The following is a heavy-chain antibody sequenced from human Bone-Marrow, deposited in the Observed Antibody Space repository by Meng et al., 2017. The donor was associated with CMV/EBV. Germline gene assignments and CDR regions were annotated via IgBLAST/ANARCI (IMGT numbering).Heavy chain of an antibody. V-gene: IGHV4-34*01. D-gene: IGHD6-13*01. Sequence: SETLSLTCAVYGGSFSGYYWSWIRQPPGKGLEWIGEINHSGSTNYNPSLKSRVTISVDTSKNQFSLKLSSVTAADTAVYYCARERQLVQYDWFDPWGQGTLVTVSS. CDR3: ARERQLVQYDWFDP. CDR1: GGSFSGYY. J-gene: IGHJ5*02. CDR2: INHSGST.